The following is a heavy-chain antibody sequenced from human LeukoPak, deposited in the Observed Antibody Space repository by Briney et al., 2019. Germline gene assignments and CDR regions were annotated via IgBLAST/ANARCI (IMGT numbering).Heavy chain of an antibody. D-gene: IGHD2-2*02. V-gene: IGHV3-20*01. CDR3: ARRIRLGYCSSTSCYTGHYYGMDV. J-gene: IGHJ6*02. Sequence: PGGFLRLSCAASGFTFDDYGMSWVRQAPVKGLEWVSGINWNGGSTGYADSVKGRFTISRDNAKNSLYLQMNSLRAEDTALYHCARRIRLGYCSSTSCYTGHYYGMDVWGQGTTVTVSS. CDR1: GFTFDDYG. CDR2: INWNGGST.